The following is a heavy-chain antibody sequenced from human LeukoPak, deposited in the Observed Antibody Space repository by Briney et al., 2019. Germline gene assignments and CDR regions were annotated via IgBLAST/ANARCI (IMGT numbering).Heavy chain of an antibody. Sequence: GGSLRLSCATSTFTFSSYAMHWVRQAPGKGLEGVAVISFVGSKDYFADSVKGRFTNSRENSKNTMYLHMNSLRLEDTAVYCCARDVSPLRADSTGGNIWFDAFDIWGQGTMVTVSS. J-gene: IGHJ3*02. CDR2: ISFVGSKD. CDR3: ARDVSPLRADSTGGNIWFDAFDI. V-gene: IGHV3-30-3*01. D-gene: IGHD4-23*01. CDR1: TFTFSSYA.